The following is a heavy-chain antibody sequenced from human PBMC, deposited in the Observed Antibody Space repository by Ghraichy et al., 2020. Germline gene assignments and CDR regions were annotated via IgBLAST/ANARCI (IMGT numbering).Heavy chain of an antibody. V-gene: IGHV4-59*01. Sequence: SETLSLTCTVSGGSISSYYWSWIRQPPGKGLEWIGYIYYSGSTNYNPSLKSRVTISVDTSKNQFSLKLSSVTAADTAVYYCEREGAAAGPSDYWGQGTLVTVSS. CDR1: GGSISSYY. D-gene: IGHD6-13*01. CDR2: IYYSGST. CDR3: EREGAAAGPSDY. J-gene: IGHJ4*02.